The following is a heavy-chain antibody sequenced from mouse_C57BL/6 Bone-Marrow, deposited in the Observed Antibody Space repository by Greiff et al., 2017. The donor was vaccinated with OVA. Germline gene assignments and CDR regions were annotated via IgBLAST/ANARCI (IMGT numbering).Heavy chain of an antibody. CDR2: INPYNGDT. Sequence: VQLQQSGPELVKPGDSVKISCKASGYSFTGYFMNWVMQSHGKSLAWIGRINPYNGDTFYNQKFQGKATLTGDKYSSTAHMELRSLTSEDSAVYYCARRAGVYAIDYWGQGTSVTVAS. CDR3: ARRAGVYAIDY. CDR1: GYSFTGYF. J-gene: IGHJ4*01. D-gene: IGHD3-3*01. V-gene: IGHV1-20*01.